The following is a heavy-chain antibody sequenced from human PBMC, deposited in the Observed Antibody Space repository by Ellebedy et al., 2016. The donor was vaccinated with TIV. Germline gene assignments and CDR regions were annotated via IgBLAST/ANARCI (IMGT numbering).Heavy chain of an antibody. Sequence: SVKVSCKASGATFSSYGISWVRQAPGQGLEWMGGIIAIFGTANNAQKFQGRVTITADESTSTAYMELSSLRSEDTAVYYCAWSRSYIPAYFDFWGQGTLVTVSS. V-gene: IGHV1-69*13. D-gene: IGHD3-10*01. CDR1: GATFSSYG. CDR3: AWSRSYIPAYFDF. CDR2: IIAIFGTA. J-gene: IGHJ4*02.